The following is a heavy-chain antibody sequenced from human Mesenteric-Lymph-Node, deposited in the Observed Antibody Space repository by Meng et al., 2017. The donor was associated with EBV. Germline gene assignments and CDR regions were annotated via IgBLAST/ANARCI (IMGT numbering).Heavy chain of an antibody. Sequence: QVRLQQWVAGLLKPSETLSLTCAVYGGSFSSYYWSWIRQPPGKGLEWIGEISHSGSTNYNPSLKSRVTISVDTSKNQFSLKLSSVTAADTAVYYCAKGPLLGGELSLEDYWGQGTLVTVSS. CDR3: AKGPLLGGELSLEDY. CDR1: GGSFSSYY. V-gene: IGHV4-34*01. CDR2: ISHSGST. D-gene: IGHD3-16*02. J-gene: IGHJ4*02.